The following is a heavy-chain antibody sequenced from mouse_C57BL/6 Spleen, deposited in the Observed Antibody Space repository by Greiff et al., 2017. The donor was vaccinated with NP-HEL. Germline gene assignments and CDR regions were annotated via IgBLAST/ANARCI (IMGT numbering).Heavy chain of an antibody. Sequence: QVQLQQPGAELVMPGASVKLSCKASGYTFTSYWMHWVKQRPGQGLEWIGEIDPSDSYTNYNQQFKGKSTLTVDKSSSTAYMQLSSLTTEDSAVYYCARRHYAMDYWGQGTSVTVSS. V-gene: IGHV1-69*01. CDR1: GYTFTSYW. J-gene: IGHJ4*01. CDR3: ARRHYAMDY. CDR2: IDPSDSYT.